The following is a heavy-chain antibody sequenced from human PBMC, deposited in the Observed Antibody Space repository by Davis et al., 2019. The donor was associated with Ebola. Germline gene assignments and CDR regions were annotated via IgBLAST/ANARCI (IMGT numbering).Heavy chain of an antibody. Sequence: AASVKVSCKASGYTFTGYDINWVRQATGQGLEWMGWMNPNSGNTGYAQKFQGRVTMTRENSMSTAYMELRSLRSEDTAVYLCARGGVAYSDLDYWGQGTLVAVSS. CDR1: GYTFTGYD. D-gene: IGHD2-21*01. CDR2: MNPNSGNT. V-gene: IGHV1-8*01. J-gene: IGHJ4*02. CDR3: ARGGVAYSDLDY.